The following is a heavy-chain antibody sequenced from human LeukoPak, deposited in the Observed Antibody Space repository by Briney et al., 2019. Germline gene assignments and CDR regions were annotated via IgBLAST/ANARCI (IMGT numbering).Heavy chain of an antibody. CDR2: IYHSGST. CDR3: ARESSSWPEYFDY. Sequence: SGTLSLTCAVSGGSISSSNWWSWVRQPPGKGLEWIGEIYHSGSTNYNPSLKSRVTISVDKSKNQFSLKLSSVTAADTAVYYCARESSSWPEYFDYWGQGTLVTVSS. V-gene: IGHV4-4*02. CDR1: GGSISSSNW. J-gene: IGHJ4*02. D-gene: IGHD6-13*01.